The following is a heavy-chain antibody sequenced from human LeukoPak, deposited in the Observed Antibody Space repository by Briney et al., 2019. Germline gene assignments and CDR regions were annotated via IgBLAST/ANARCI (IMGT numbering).Heavy chain of an antibody. CDR2: ISAYNGNT. CDR3: ARGNRGSGYYYSGVVDY. Sequence: ASVKVSCKASGYTFTSYGISWVRQAPGQGLEWMGWISAYNGNTNYAQKLQGRVTMTTDTFTSTAYMELRSLRSDDTAVYYCARGNRGSGYYYSGVVDYWGQGTLVTVSS. V-gene: IGHV1-18*01. J-gene: IGHJ4*02. CDR1: GYTFTSYG. D-gene: IGHD3-22*01.